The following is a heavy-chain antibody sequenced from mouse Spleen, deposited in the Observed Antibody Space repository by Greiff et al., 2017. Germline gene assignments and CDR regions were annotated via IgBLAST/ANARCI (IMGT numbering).Heavy chain of an antibody. CDR2: ISSGGGNT. CDR3: AREDSNYAMDY. CDR1: GFTFSSYA. D-gene: IGHD2-5*01. J-gene: IGHJ4*01. Sequence: EVMLVESGGGLVKPGGSLKLSCAASGFTFSSYAMSWVRQTPEKRLEWVAYISSGGGNTYYPDSVKGRFTISRDNAKNTLYLQMSSLRSEDTALYYCAREDSNYAMDYWGQGTSVTVSS. V-gene: IGHV5-9*01.